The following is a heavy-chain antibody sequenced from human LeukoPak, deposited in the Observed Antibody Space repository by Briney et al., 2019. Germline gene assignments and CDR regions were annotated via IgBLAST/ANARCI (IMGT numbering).Heavy chain of an antibody. CDR3: AREGPAYYYDSSGYLSWFDP. Sequence: SETLSLTCTVSGGSISSYYWSWIRQPPGKGLEWIGYIYYSGSTNYNPSLKSRVTISVDTSKNQFSLKLSSVTAADTAVYYCAREGPAYYYDSSGYLSWFDPWGQGTLVTVSS. V-gene: IGHV4-59*01. CDR1: GGSISSYY. J-gene: IGHJ5*02. CDR2: IYYSGST. D-gene: IGHD3-22*01.